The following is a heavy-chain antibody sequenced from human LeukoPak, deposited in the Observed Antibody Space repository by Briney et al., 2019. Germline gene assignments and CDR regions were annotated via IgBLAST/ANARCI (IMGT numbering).Heavy chain of an antibody. Sequence: SDTLSLTCTVSGYSISSGHWWGWIRQPPGKGLGWIGYIYSSGSTYYNPSLKSRVTMSVDTSKNQFSLKVSSVTAVDTAVYYCARKSRDGYLFDFWGQGTLVTVSS. CDR1: GYSISSGHW. CDR3: ARKSRDGYLFDF. D-gene: IGHD5-24*01. V-gene: IGHV4-28*01. CDR2: IYSSGST. J-gene: IGHJ4*02.